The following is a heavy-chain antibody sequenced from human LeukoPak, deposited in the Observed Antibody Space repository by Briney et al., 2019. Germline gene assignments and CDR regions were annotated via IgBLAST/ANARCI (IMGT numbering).Heavy chain of an antibody. CDR1: GFTFSDYA. Sequence: GGSLRLSCAASGFTFSDYAMTWVRQAPGKGLEWVSGVSGSGGSTYYADSVKGRFTISRDNSKNTLYLQMNSLRAEDTAVYYCAKDPHLIYGSGSYLSGYFDYWGQGTLVTVSS. V-gene: IGHV3-23*01. D-gene: IGHD3-10*01. CDR2: VSGSGGST. CDR3: AKDPHLIYGSGSYLSGYFDY. J-gene: IGHJ4*02.